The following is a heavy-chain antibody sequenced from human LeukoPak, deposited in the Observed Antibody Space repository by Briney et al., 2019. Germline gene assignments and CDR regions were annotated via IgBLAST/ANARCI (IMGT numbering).Heavy chain of an antibody. CDR2: ISTDGSRT. CDR3: ARDPSLRTTLDY. CDR1: GFSFSDYW. Sequence: GGSLRLSCAASGFSFSDYWMHWVRQAPGKGLVWVSRISTDGSRTDYADSVKGRFTISRDNSKNTLYLQMNSLRAEDTAVYYCARDPSLRTTLDYWGQGTLVTVSS. V-gene: IGHV3-74*01. J-gene: IGHJ4*02. D-gene: IGHD1-1*01.